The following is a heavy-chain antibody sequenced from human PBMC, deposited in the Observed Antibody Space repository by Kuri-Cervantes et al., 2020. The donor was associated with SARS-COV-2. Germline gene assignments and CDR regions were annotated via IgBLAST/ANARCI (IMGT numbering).Heavy chain of an antibody. CDR2: ISPTASTI. CDR1: GFVFDFYE. V-gene: IGHV3-48*03. CDR3: ARVRAMDM. J-gene: IGHJ3*02. Sequence: GGSLRLSCLTSGFVFDFYEMNWVRQALGKGLEWLAYISPTASTIYYADSVTGRFTISRDNAQDAVYLHMKSLRADDTAVYYCARVRAMDMWGQGTMVTVSS. D-gene: IGHD2-2*01.